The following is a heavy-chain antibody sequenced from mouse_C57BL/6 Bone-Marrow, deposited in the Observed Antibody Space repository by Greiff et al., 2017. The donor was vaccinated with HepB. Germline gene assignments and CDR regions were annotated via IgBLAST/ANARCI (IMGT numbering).Heavy chain of an antibody. V-gene: IGHV1-15*01. CDR2: IDPETGGT. J-gene: IGHJ4*01. CDR3: TRSVLIYAMDY. CDR1: GYTFTDYE. Sequence: QVQLQQSGAELVRPGASVTLSCKASGYTFTDYEMHWVKQTPVHGLEWIGAIDPETGGTAYNQKFKGKAILTADKSSCTAYMELRSLTSEDSAVYYCTRSVLIYAMDYWGQGTSVTVSS.